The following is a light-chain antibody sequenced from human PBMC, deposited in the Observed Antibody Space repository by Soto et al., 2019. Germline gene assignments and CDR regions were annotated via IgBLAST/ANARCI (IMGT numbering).Light chain of an antibody. CDR2: KAS. J-gene: IGKJ2*01. Sequence: DVEMTQSPSTLPTSIGDRVTINCRASQNVSNWLAWYQQKPGKAPKLLIYKASRLESGVPSRFSASGSGTDYTLTINSLESDDFACYLCQRYSKESTFGQGTKLEIK. CDR1: QNVSNW. CDR3: QRYSKEST. V-gene: IGKV1-5*03.